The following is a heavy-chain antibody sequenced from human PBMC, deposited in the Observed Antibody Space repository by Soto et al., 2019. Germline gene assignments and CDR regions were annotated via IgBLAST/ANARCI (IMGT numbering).Heavy chain of an antibody. J-gene: IGHJ4*02. CDR2: ISAYNGNR. D-gene: IGHD1-26*01. V-gene: IGHV1-18*01. CDR3: ARDQVGATGDY. Sequence: QIQLVRSGAEVKKPGASVKVSCKASGYTFTSYGISWVRQAPGQGLEWMGWISAYNGNRNYAQKVQGRVTMTTDTSTNTAYMEVRSLRSDDTAVYYCARDQVGATGDYWGQGTLVTVSS. CDR1: GYTFTSYG.